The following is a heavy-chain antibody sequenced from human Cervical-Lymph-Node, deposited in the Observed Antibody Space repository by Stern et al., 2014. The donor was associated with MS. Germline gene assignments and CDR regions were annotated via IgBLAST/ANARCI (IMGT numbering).Heavy chain of an antibody. CDR1: GFTFSDYS. V-gene: IGHV3-21*01. CDR3: ASTLHGGLYNWFDP. D-gene: IGHD2-2*01. J-gene: IGHJ5*02. CDR2: ITNSGASM. Sequence: MQLVQSGGGLVTPGGSLRLSCAASGFTFSDYSMNWVRQAPGKGLEWVSSITNSGASMYYGDSVKGRFTISRDNAKNTLYLQMDSLSAEDTATYFCASTLHGGLYNWFDPWGQGTLVTVSS.